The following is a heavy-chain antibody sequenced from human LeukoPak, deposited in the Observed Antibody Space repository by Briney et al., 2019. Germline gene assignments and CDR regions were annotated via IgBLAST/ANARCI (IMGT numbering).Heavy chain of an antibody. Sequence: GGSLCLSCDASGFTFSRYTCHWVGQAQGKGRGCVSAISPNRGKTYYVNSVKRRFITSRDNSKNTLYLQMGSLRPEDMAVYYCARENWGGSDYWGQGTLVTVSS. J-gene: IGHJ4*02. CDR3: ARENWGGSDY. CDR2: ISPNRGKT. D-gene: IGHD7-27*01. V-gene: IGHV3-64*01. CDR1: GFTFSRYT.